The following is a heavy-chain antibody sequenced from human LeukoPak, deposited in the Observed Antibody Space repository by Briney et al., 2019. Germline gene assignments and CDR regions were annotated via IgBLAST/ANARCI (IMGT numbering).Heavy chain of an antibody. CDR3: AKASPIVVVPAARPDY. CDR2: ISGSGGGT. CDR1: GFTFSSYA. D-gene: IGHD2-2*01. Sequence: TGGSLRLSCAASGFTFSSYAMSWVRQAPGKGLEWVSAISGSGGGTYYADSVKGRFTISRDNSKNTLYLQMNSLRAEDTAVYYCAKASPIVVVPAARPDYWGQGTLVTVSS. V-gene: IGHV3-23*01. J-gene: IGHJ4*02.